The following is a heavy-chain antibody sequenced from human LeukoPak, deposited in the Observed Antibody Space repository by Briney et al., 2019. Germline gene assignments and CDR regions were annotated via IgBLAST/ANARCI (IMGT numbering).Heavy chain of an antibody. CDR2: ISYSGST. J-gene: IGHJ4*02. CDR1: GGSISRSS. Sequence: SETLSLTCTVSGGSISRSSWSWIRQPPGKGLEWLGYISYSGSTKYNPSLTSRVTISVDTSKNQFSLKMISVTAAVTAVYYCAKEGVSSSFDYWGQGTLVTVSS. V-gene: IGHV4-59*01. CDR3: AKEGVSSSFDY. D-gene: IGHD6-6*01.